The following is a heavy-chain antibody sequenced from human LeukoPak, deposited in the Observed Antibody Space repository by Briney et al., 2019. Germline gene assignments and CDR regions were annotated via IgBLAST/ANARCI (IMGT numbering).Heavy chain of an antibody. Sequence: SETLSLTCTVSGASITSSTYYWAWIRQPPGKGLEWLGKIYYTGNTYYNPSLKSRVTISVDTSKNQFSLKLNSVTAADTAVYYCARHTNWGSSFYYYSDVWGKGTTVTVSS. CDR1: GASITSSTYY. CDR2: IYYTGNT. V-gene: IGHV4-39*01. CDR3: ARHTNWGSSFYYYSDV. D-gene: IGHD7-27*01. J-gene: IGHJ6*03.